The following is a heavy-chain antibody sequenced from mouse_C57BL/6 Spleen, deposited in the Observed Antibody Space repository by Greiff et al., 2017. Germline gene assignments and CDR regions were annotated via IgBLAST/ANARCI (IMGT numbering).Heavy chain of an antibody. CDR1: GYSITSGYY. CDR3: ARDPDYYGIDY. D-gene: IGHD1-1*01. Sequence: EVHLVESGPGLVKPSQSLSLTCSVTGYSITSGYYWNWIRQFPGNKLEWMGYISYDGSNNYNPSLKNRISITRDTSKNQFFLKLNSVTTEDTATYYCARDPDYYGIDYWGQGTTLTVSS. J-gene: IGHJ2*01. CDR2: ISYDGSN. V-gene: IGHV3-6*01.